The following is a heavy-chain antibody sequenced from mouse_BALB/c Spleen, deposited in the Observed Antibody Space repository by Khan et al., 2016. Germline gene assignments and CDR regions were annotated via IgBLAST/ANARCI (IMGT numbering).Heavy chain of an antibody. CDR2: INPHSSTI. CDR3: VRRGYYFSMDY. D-gene: IGHD1-1*01. Sequence: EVKLLESGGGLVQPGGSLKLSCVASGFDFSRYWMSWVRQAPGKGLEWIGEINPHSSTINYTPSLKDKFIISRDNAKNTLYLQMSKVRSEDTALYYCVRRGYYFSMDYWGQGTSVTVSS. CDR1: GFDFSRYW. J-gene: IGHJ4*01. V-gene: IGHV4-1*02.